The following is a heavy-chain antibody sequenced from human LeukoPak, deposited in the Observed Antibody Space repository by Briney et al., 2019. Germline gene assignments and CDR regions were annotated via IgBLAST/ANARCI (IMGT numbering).Heavy chain of an antibody. D-gene: IGHD4-23*01. Sequence: SETLSLTCTVSGGSISSYYWGWIRQPPGKGLEWIANFYYSGSTYYNPSLKSRVTISVDTSKNQFSLKLNSLTAADTAVYYCARLPGGRDDPFDIWGQGTMVTVSS. CDR1: GGSISSYY. V-gene: IGHV4-39*01. J-gene: IGHJ3*02. CDR3: ARLPGGRDDPFDI. CDR2: FYYSGST.